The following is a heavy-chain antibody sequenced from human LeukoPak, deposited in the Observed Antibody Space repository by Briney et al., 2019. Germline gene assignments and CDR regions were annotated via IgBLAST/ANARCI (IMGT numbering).Heavy chain of an antibody. CDR2: ISSSGSTI. CDR3: ARDRPSTGTGTSRLDY. V-gene: IGHV3-11*04. J-gene: IGHJ4*02. CDR1: GFTFSDYY. D-gene: IGHD1-7*01. Sequence: GGSLRLSCAASGFTFSDYYMSWIRQAPGKGLEWVSYISSSGSTIYYADSVKGRFTISRDNAKNSLYLQMNSLRAEDTAVYYCARDRPSTGTGTSRLDYWGQGTLVTVSS.